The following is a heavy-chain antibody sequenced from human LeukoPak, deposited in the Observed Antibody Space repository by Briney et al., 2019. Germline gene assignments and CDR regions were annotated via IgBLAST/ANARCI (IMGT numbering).Heavy chain of an antibody. J-gene: IGHJ3*02. CDR1: GGSISSYY. V-gene: IGHV4-59*01. Sequence: SETLSLTCTVSGGSISSYYWSRLRQPPGKGLEWIGYIYYSGSTNYNPSLKSRVTISVDTSKNQFSLKLSSVTAADTAVYYCAIRYYYDSSGRHDDAFDIWGQGTMVTVSS. CDR2: IYYSGST. CDR3: AIRYYYDSSGRHDDAFDI. D-gene: IGHD3-22*01.